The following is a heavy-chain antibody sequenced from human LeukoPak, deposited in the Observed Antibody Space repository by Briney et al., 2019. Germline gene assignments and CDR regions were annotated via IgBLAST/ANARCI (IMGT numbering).Heavy chain of an antibody. D-gene: IGHD3-16*01. CDR2: ISFDGSTK. CDR3: VKGKDLYGALDV. J-gene: IGHJ3*01. CDR1: GFTVSTSV. Sequence: PGGSLRLSCAASGFTVSTSVVHWVRQVPGKGLDWAALISFDGSTKYYADSVKGRFTISRDISKNTVFLQMDSLRVEDTALYYCVKGKDLYGALDVWGQGTMVTVSS. V-gene: IGHV3-30*18.